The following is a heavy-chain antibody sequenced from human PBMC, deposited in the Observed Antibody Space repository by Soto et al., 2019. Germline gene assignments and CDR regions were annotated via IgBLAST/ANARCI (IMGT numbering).Heavy chain of an antibody. CDR1: GFTFSSYA. CDR3: ARAPTYDSSGYYFGYFDY. V-gene: IGHV3-30-3*01. J-gene: IGHJ4*02. D-gene: IGHD3-22*01. Sequence: HPGGSLRLSCAASGFTFSSYAMHWVRQAPGKGLEWVAVISYDGSNKYYADSVKGRFTISRDNSKNTLYLQMNSLRAEDTAVYYCARAPTYDSSGYYFGYFDYWGQGTLVTVSS. CDR2: ISYDGSNK.